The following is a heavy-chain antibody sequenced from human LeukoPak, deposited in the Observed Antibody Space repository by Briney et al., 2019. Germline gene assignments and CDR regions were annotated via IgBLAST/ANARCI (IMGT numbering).Heavy chain of an antibody. J-gene: IGHJ6*03. Sequence: SETLSLTCAVSGGSFSGYYWSWIRQPPGKGLEWMGEINHSGSTNYNPSLKSRVTISVDTSKNQFSLKLSSVTAADTAVYYCARGLVVSYYYYMDVWGKGTTVTVSS. D-gene: IGHD2-2*01. V-gene: IGHV4-34*01. CDR3: ARGLVVSYYYYMDV. CDR2: INHSGST. CDR1: GGSFSGYY.